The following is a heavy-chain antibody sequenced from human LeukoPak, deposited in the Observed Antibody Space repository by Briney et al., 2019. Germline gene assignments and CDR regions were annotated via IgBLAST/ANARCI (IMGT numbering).Heavy chain of an antibody. D-gene: IGHD3-22*01. CDR3: ARGLAPTYDSSGYYSNEY. J-gene: IGHJ4*02. Sequence: SETLSLTCTVSGGSISSSSYYWGWIRQPPGKGLEWIGSIYYSGSTYYNPSLKSRVTISVDTSKNQFSLKLSSVTAADTAMYYCARGLAPTYDSSGYYSNEYWGQGTLVTVSS. V-gene: IGHV4-39*07. CDR1: GGSISSSSYY. CDR2: IYYSGST.